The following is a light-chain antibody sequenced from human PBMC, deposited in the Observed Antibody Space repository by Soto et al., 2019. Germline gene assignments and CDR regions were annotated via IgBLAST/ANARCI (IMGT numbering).Light chain of an antibody. CDR1: QNIDSW. Sequence: DIQMTQSPSTLSAFVGDRVTITCRASQNIDSWLAWYQQKPGKAPKLLIYKASTLESGVPSRFSGSGSGTEFTLTIYSLQPDDFATYYCQQSKSYSTFGGGTKVEIK. CDR3: QQSKSYST. J-gene: IGKJ4*01. CDR2: KAS. V-gene: IGKV1-5*03.